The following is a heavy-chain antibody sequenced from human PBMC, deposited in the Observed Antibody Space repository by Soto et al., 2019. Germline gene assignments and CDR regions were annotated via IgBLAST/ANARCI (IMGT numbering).Heavy chain of an antibody. CDR3: ARRGSGSYYDY. CDR1: GFTFSSYA. CDR2: ISGSGGSM. Sequence: EVQLLESGGGLVQPGGSLRLSCAASGFTFSSYAMRWVRQAPGKGLEWVSAISGSGGSMYYADSVKGRFTISRENSKNTLYLQMNSLRAEDTTVYYCARRGSGSYYDYWGQGTLVTVSS. V-gene: IGHV3-23*01. J-gene: IGHJ4*02. D-gene: IGHD1-26*01.